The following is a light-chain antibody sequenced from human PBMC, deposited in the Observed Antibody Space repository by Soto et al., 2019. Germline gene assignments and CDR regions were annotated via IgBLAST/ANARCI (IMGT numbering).Light chain of an antibody. Sequence: DIQMTQSPASLSASVGDRVTITCRASRSISNYLNWYQQKSGKVPRLLIYAASSLQPGVPSRFRGTGTGTAFTLTITSLQPEDSATYYCQQSYSVPRFGQGTRADVK. CDR1: RSISNY. CDR3: QQSYSVPR. V-gene: IGKV1-39*01. J-gene: IGKJ1*01. CDR2: AAS.